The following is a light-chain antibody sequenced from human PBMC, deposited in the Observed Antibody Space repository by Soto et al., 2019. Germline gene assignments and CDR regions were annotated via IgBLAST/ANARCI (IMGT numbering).Light chain of an antibody. J-gene: IGKJ1*01. Sequence: DIVLTQSPGTLSLSPGERATLSCRASQRISTNYLGWYQQKPGQAPRLLIYAASSRAAGIPDRFSGSGSGTDFTLTISRLEPEDSAVYYCQDYGSSPQTFG. CDR3: QDYGSSPQT. CDR1: QRISTNY. V-gene: IGKV3-20*01. CDR2: AAS.